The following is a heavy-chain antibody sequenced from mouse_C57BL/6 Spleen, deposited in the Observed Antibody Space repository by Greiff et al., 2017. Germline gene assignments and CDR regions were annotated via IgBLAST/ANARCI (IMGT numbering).Heavy chain of an antibody. CDR3: ARDGTQAWFAY. CDR1: GYTFTSYW. J-gene: IGHJ3*01. V-gene: IGHV1-52*01. D-gene: IGHD1-1*01. CDR2: IDPSDSET. Sequence: VQLQQPGAELVRPGSSVKLSCKASGYTFTSYWMHWVKQRPIQGLEWIGNIDPSDSETHYNQKFKDKATLTVDKSSSTAYMQLSSLTSEDSAVYYCARDGTQAWFAYWGQGTLVTVSA.